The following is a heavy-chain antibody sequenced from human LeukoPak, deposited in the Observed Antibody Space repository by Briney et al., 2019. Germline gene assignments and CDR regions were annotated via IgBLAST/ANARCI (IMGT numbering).Heavy chain of an antibody. CDR2: IIPIFGTA. CDR1: GGTFSSYA. CDR3: PRDVGGSSSSDY. J-gene: IGHJ4*02. D-gene: IGHD6-6*01. Sequence: SVKVSCKASGGTFSSYAISWVRQAPGQGLEWMGGIIPIFGTANYAQKFQGRVTITADESTSTAYMELSSLRSEDTAEYYGPRDVGGSSSSDYWGQGTLVTVSS. V-gene: IGHV1-69*01.